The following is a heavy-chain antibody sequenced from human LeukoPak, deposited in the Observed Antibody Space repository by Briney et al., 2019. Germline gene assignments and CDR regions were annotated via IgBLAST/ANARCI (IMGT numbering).Heavy chain of an antibody. J-gene: IGHJ4*02. D-gene: IGHD5-18*01. V-gene: IGHV3-48*03. CDR3: ARALGYSYLGY. Sequence: GGSLRLSCAASGFTFSSYEMNWVRQAPGKGLEWVSYISSSGSTIYYADSVKGRFTISRDNAKNSLYLQMNSLRAEDTAVYYCARALGYSYLGYWGQGTLVTVSS. CDR2: ISSSGSTI. CDR1: GFTFSSYE.